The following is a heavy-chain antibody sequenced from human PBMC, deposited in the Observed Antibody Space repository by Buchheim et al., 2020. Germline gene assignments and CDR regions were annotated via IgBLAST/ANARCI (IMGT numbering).Heavy chain of an antibody. D-gene: IGHD6-6*01. V-gene: IGHV4-31*03. J-gene: IGHJ5*02. CDR1: GGSISSGGYY. Sequence: QVQLQESGPGLVKPSQTLSLTCTVSGGSISSGGYYWNWIRQHPGKGLGWIGYIYYSGSSNYNPSLTSRVTISVDTSKNQFSLKLSSVTAADTAVYYCSRSEHLVLGWFDPWGQGTL. CDR3: SRSEHLVLGWFDP. CDR2: IYYSGSS.